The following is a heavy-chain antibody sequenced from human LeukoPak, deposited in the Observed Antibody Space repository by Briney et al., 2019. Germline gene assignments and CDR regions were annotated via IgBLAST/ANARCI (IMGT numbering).Heavy chain of an antibody. CDR3: ARDIESDTRDY. CDR2: ISRRGVI. CDR1: GPAFFTHN. J-gene: IGHJ4*02. Sequence: GGSLRLSCAASGPAFFTHNFHWVRQAPGKGREGVAFISRRGVIHYADSVKGRFTISRDNANDSLFLQMNSLRVEDTALYYCARDIESDTRDYWGQGTLVIVSS. V-gene: IGHV3-69-1*02.